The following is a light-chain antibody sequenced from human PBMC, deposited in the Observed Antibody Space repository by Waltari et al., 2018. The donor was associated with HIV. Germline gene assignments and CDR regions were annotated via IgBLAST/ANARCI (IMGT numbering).Light chain of an antibody. Sequence: QSALTQPASASGTPGPSITFSCTGSSQDVGGFNYLSWYQQHPGKAPRLLIYDVSTRPSGVSVRFSGSKSGDTASLTISGLQPEDEADYYCESYTSTSVWVFGGGTRLTVL. CDR3: ESYTSTSVWV. CDR1: SQDVGGFNY. J-gene: IGLJ3*02. CDR2: DVS. V-gene: IGLV2-14*03.